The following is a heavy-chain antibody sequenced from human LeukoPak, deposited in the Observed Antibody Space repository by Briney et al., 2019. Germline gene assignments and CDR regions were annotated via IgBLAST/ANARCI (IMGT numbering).Heavy chain of an antibody. D-gene: IGHD5-18*01. Sequence: PSETLSLTCAVYGGSFRGYYWSWIRQPPGKGLGWIGEINHSGSTNYNPSLKSRVTISVDTSKNQSSLKLSSVTAADTAVYYCARRRGYSYGYLNYYYGMDVWGQGTTVTVSS. CDR1: GGSFRGYY. V-gene: IGHV4-34*01. CDR3: ARRRGYSYGYLNYYYGMDV. CDR2: INHSGST. J-gene: IGHJ6*02.